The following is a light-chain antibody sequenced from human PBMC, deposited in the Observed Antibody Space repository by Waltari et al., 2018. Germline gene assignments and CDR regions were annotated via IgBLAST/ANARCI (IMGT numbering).Light chain of an antibody. CDR3: QQYNNWPPGYI. Sequence: DIQVTQSPSSLSAAVGDRVSITCRASQSIGNYLNWYQQKPGKAPKLLIYSASSLQSGVPSRFSGSGSGTDFTLTISTLQSEDFAVYYCQQYNNWPPGYIFGQGTKLEIK. CDR2: SAS. CDR1: QSIGNY. V-gene: IGKV1-39*01. J-gene: IGKJ2*01.